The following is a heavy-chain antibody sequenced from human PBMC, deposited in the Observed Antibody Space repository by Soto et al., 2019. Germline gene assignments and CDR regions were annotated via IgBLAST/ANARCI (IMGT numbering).Heavy chain of an antibody. CDR1: GGSISSSSYY. Sequence: LSLTCTVSGGSISSSSYYWGWIRQPPGKGLEWIGSIYYSGSTYYNPSLKSRVTISVDTSKNQFSLKLSSVTAADTAVYYCARTSVDTAMVTYFGYWRQGTLVTVSS. J-gene: IGHJ4*02. V-gene: IGHV4-39*01. CDR2: IYYSGST. D-gene: IGHD5-18*01. CDR3: ARTSVDTAMVTYFGY.